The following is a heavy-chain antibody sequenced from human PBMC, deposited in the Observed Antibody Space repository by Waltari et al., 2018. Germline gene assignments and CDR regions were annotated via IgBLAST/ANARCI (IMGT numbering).Heavy chain of an antibody. V-gene: IGHV1-69*13. CDR2: FIPIFGTE. J-gene: IGHJ4*02. D-gene: IGHD5-18*01. CDR3: ARGDGYSYGYGSFDY. CDR1: GGTFSSYA. Sequence: QVQLVQSGAEVKKPGSSVKVSCKASGGTFSSYAISWVRQAPGQGLEWMGRFIPIFGTENDAQKFQGRVTIPADKSTSTAYMELSSLRSEDTAVYYCARGDGYSYGYGSFDYWGQGTLVTVSS.